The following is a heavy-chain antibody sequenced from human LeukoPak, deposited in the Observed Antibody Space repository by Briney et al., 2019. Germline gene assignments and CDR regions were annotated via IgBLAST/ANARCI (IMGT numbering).Heavy chain of an antibody. Sequence: ASVKVSCKASGNTFTSFHIHWVRQAPGQGLEYMGIIKVYGDTTIYAQRFQGRITMTRDTSTRTVYMELSSLNSEDTAVYYCARESPSTFYFDYWGQGTLVTVSS. CDR2: IKVYGDTT. CDR1: GNTFTSFH. CDR3: ARESPSTFYFDY. J-gene: IGHJ4*02. D-gene: IGHD1-1*01. V-gene: IGHV1-46*01.